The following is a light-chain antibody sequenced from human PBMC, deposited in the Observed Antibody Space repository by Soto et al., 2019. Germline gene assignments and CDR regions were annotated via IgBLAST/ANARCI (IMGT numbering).Light chain of an antibody. Sequence: DIQMTQSPSTLSASLGDRVTITCRASQSISSWVAWYQQKPGKAPKLLIYKASTLESGVSSRFTGSGSGTKFTLTINSMQLDDFAIYYCQQYDSYSATFGQGTKV. CDR1: QSISSW. CDR3: QQYDSYSAT. CDR2: KAS. J-gene: IGKJ1*01. V-gene: IGKV1-5*03.